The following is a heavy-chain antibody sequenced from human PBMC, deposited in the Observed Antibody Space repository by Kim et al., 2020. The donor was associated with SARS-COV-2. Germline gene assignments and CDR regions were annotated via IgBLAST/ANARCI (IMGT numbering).Heavy chain of an antibody. J-gene: IGHJ4*02. D-gene: IGHD1-1*01. V-gene: IGHV1-58*01. CDR3: AADKGTTGTTLTIDY. CDR2: IVVGSGNT. CDR1: GFTFTSSA. Sequence: SVKVSCKASGFTFTSSAVQWVRQARGQRLEWIGWIVVGSGNTNYAQKFQERVTITRDMSTSTAYMELSSLRSEDTAVYYCAADKGTTGTTLTIDYWGQGTLVTVSS.